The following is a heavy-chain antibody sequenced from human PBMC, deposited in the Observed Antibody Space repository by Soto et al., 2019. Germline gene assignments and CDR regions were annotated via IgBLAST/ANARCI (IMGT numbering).Heavy chain of an antibody. V-gene: IGHV4-34*01. D-gene: IGHD3-22*01. CDR1: GGSFSGYY. Sequence: QVQLQQWGAGLLKPSETLSLTCAVYGGSFSGYYWSWIRQPPGKGLEWIGEINHSGSTNYNPSLKSRVTLSVDTSQNQFSLKLSSVTAADTAVYYCARGYDSSGYYGGCYFDYWGQGTLVTVSS. J-gene: IGHJ4*02. CDR3: ARGYDSSGYYGGCYFDY. CDR2: INHSGST.